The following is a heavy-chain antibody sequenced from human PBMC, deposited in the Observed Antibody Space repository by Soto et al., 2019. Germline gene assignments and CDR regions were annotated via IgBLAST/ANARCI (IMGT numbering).Heavy chain of an antibody. J-gene: IGHJ4*02. CDR1: GGSISSYY. CDR3: ARDAPTGTTGLFDY. D-gene: IGHD1-1*01. CDR2: FYYTGTT. Sequence: SETLSLTCTVSGGSISSYYWSWIRQPPGKGLEWIGYFYYTGTTNYNPSLGSRVTISADTSKNHFSLKLRSVTAADTAVYYCARDAPTGTTGLFDYWGQGTLVTVSS. V-gene: IGHV4-59*01.